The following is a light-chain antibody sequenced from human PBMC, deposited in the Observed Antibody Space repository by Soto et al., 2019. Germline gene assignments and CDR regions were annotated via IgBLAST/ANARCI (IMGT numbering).Light chain of an antibody. CDR2: WAS. CDR1: QSVLYSSNNKNY. Sequence: DIVMTQSPDSLAVSLGERATINCKSSQSVLYSSNNKNYLAWYQQKPGQPPKLLIYWASTRESGVPDRFSGSGSWTDFTLTINSLPAEDVAVYYCQQYYITPPTFGQGTKLEIK. J-gene: IGKJ2*01. CDR3: QQYYITPPT. V-gene: IGKV4-1*01.